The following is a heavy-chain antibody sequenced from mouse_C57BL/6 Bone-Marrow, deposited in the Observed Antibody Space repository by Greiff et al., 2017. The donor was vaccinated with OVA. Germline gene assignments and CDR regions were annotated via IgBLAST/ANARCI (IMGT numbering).Heavy chain of an antibody. CDR1: GFTFNTYA. D-gene: IGHD2-4*01. CDR3: VREDDCYCDY. V-gene: IGHV10-3*01. Sequence: EVQRVESGGGLVQPKGSLKLSCAASGFTFNTYAMHWVRQAPGKGLEWVARIRSKSSNYATYYADSVKDRFTISRADSQSMLSLQMNNLKTEDTAIYYCVREDDCYCDYWGQGTTLTVSA. CDR2: IRSKSSNYAT. J-gene: IGHJ2*01.